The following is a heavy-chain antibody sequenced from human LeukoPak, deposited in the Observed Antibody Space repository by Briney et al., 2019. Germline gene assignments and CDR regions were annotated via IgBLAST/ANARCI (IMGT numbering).Heavy chain of an antibody. Sequence: SETLSLTCTVSGGSISSGGYYWSWIRQHPGKGLEWIGYIYYSGSTYYNPSLKSRVTISVDTSKNQFSLKLSSVTAADTAVYYCARDRAPGIVVATRYFDLWGRGTLVTVSS. CDR1: GGSISSGGYY. D-gene: IGHD3-22*01. J-gene: IGHJ2*01. V-gene: IGHV4-31*03. CDR3: ARDRAPGIVVATRYFDL. CDR2: IYYSGST.